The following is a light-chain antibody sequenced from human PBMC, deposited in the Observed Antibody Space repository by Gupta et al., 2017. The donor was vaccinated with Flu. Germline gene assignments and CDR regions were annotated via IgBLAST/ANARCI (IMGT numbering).Light chain of an antibody. CDR3: QHYNSYSPT. CDR1: QSITKW. Sequence: PSPLSASVGDRVAITCRARQSITKWLAWYQQKPGKAPKLLIYKASSLESGVPSRFSGSGSGTEFTLTISSLQPDDFATYYCQHYNSYSPTFGQGTKVEI. J-gene: IGKJ1*01. V-gene: IGKV1-5*03. CDR2: KAS.